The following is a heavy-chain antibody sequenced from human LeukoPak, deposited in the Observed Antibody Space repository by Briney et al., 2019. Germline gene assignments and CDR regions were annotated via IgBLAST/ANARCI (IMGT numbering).Heavy chain of an antibody. CDR2: ISGSSSYT. Sequence: GGSLRHSCAASGFSISNYNMNWVRQAPGKGLEWVSSISGSSSYTYHADSLKGRFTASRDNTKNSLYLQMNSLRAEDTAVYYCARDVAGEYDALDIWGQGTMVTVSS. CDR1: GFSISNYN. CDR3: ARDVAGEYDALDI. D-gene: IGHD2-15*01. V-gene: IGHV3-21*01. J-gene: IGHJ3*02.